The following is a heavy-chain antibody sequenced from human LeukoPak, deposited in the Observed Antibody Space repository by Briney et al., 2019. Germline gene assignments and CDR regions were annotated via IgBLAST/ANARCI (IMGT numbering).Heavy chain of an antibody. Sequence: GGSLRLSCATSGFTLSSYSMSWVRQAPGKGLEWVSYISSGSTTIYYADSVKGRFTISRDNAKDSLYLQMNSLRAEDTAVYYCARDVEQWLVRVYYFDYWGQGTLVTVSS. CDR2: ISSGSTTI. CDR3: ARDVEQWLVRVYYFDY. V-gene: IGHV3-48*01. J-gene: IGHJ4*02. CDR1: GFTLSSYS. D-gene: IGHD6-19*01.